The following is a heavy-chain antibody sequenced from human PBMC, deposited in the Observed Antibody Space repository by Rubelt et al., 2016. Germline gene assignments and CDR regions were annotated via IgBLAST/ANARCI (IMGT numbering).Heavy chain of an antibody. Sequence: QMQLVQSGPEVKKPGTSVKVSCKASGFTFTSSAVQWVRQARGQRLEWIGRIVVGSGNTNDAQRFQERVTITGDMATSTAYMELSSLGSADTAVYYCAAASGYGPSMDVWGQGTTVTVSS. J-gene: IGHJ6*02. V-gene: IGHV1-58*01. CDR1: GFTFTSSA. D-gene: IGHD5-12*01. CDR3: AAASGYGPSMDV. CDR2: IVVGSGNT.